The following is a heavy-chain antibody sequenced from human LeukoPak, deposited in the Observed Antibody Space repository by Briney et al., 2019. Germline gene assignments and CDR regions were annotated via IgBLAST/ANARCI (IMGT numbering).Heavy chain of an antibody. CDR3: TSPASSYDSSGYYYWAFDY. Sequence: GGSLRLSCAASGFTFSGSAMHWVRQASGKGLEWVGRIRSKANNYATAYAASVKGRFTISRDDSKNTAYLQMNSLKTEDTAVYYCTSPASSYDSSGYYYWAFDYWGQGTLVTVSS. CDR1: GFTFSGSA. CDR2: IRSKANNYAT. D-gene: IGHD3-22*01. J-gene: IGHJ4*02. V-gene: IGHV3-73*01.